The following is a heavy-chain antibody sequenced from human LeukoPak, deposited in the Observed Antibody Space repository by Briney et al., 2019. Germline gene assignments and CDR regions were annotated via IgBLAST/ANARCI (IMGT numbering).Heavy chain of an antibody. Sequence: PGGSLRLSCAVSGFTFDDYAMHWVRQAPGKGLEWVSGISWNSGSIGYADSVKGRFTISRDNAKNSLYLQMNSLRAEDTALYYCAKDMGYSSGLSVDYWGQGTLVTVSS. V-gene: IGHV3-9*01. J-gene: IGHJ4*02. CDR2: ISWNSGSI. CDR3: AKDMGYSSGLSVDY. CDR1: GFTFDDYA. D-gene: IGHD6-19*01.